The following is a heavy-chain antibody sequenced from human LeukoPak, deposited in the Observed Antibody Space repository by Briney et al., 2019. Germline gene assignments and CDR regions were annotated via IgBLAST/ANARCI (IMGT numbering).Heavy chain of an antibody. J-gene: IGHJ3*02. CDR3: ARAGYCSSTSCQRPQGAFDI. CDR2: IIPILGIA. Sequence: SVKVSCKAYGGTFSSYAISWVRQAPGQGLEWMGRIIPILGIANYAQKFQGRVTITADKSTSTAYMELSSLRSEDTAVYYCARAGYCSSTSCQRPQGAFDIWGQGTMVTVSS. D-gene: IGHD2-2*03. V-gene: IGHV1-69*04. CDR1: GGTFSSYA.